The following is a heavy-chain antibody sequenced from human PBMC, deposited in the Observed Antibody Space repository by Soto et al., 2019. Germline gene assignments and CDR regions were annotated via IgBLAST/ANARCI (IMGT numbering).Heavy chain of an antibody. V-gene: IGHV4-34*01. CDR2: INHSGST. Sequence: LALTCAVYCGSFSVYYWRWIRQPPGKGLEWIGEINHSGSTNYNPSLKSRVTISVDTSKNQFSLKLSSVTAADTAVYYCAREGDYYDSSGYYYTYYFDYWGQGTLVTV. D-gene: IGHD3-22*01. J-gene: IGHJ4*02. CDR3: AREGDYYDSSGYYYTYYFDY. CDR1: CGSFSVYY.